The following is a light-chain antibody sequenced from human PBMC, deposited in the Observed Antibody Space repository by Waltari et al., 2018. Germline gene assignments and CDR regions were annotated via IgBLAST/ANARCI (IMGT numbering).Light chain of an antibody. Sequence: EIMLTQSPGTLSLSPGERATLSCRASQSIGRYLVWYQQKPGQAPRLLMYEASRRATGIPDRFSGSGSGTDFSLTISRLEPEDFAVYYCQNHERLPATFGQGTKVEI. CDR3: QNHERLPAT. J-gene: IGKJ1*01. V-gene: IGKV3-20*01. CDR2: EAS. CDR1: QSIGRY.